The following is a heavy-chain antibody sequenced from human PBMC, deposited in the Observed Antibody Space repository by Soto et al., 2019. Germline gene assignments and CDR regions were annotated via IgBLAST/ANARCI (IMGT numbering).Heavy chain of an antibody. V-gene: IGHV4-31*03. Sequence: QVQLQESGPGLVKPSQTLSLTCTVSGGSISSGGYYWSWIRQHPGKGLEWIGYIYYSGSTYYNPSLTSRVTISVDTSKNQFALKLSSVTAADTAVYYCARAVAGTYYYGMDVWGQGTTVTVSS. J-gene: IGHJ6*02. CDR2: IYYSGST. D-gene: IGHD6-19*01. CDR1: GGSISSGGYY. CDR3: ARAVAGTYYYGMDV.